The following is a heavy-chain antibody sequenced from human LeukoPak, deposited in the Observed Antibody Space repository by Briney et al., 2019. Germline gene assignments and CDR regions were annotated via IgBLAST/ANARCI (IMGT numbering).Heavy chain of an antibody. V-gene: IGHV3-23*01. J-gene: IGHJ4*02. Sequence: GGSLRLSCAASGFTFSSYGMSWVRQAPGKGLEWVSAISGSGGSTYYADSVKGRFTISRDNSKNTLYLQMNSLRAEDTAVYYCAKGPYDSSGYYSDYWGQGTLVTVSS. CDR1: GFTFSSYG. D-gene: IGHD3-22*01. CDR2: ISGSGGST. CDR3: AKGPYDSSGYYSDY.